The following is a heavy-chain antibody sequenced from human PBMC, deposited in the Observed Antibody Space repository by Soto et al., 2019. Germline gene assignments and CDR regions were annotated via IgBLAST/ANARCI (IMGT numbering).Heavy chain of an antibody. CDR3: AKVPRGGAMPGPDY. Sequence: EVPLLESGGGLVQPGGSLRLSCAASGFTFSSYAMTWVRQAPGKGLEWVSAISGSGGSTYYADSVKGRFTISRDNSKNTLYLQMNSLRAEDTAVYYCAKVPRGGAMPGPDYWGQGTLVTVSS. CDR2: ISGSGGST. J-gene: IGHJ4*02. CDR1: GFTFSSYA. V-gene: IGHV3-23*01. D-gene: IGHD3-16*01.